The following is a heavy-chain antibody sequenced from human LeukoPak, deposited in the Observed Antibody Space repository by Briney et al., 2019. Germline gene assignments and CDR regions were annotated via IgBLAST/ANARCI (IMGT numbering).Heavy chain of an antibody. CDR3: ANQVGRVAVAGRDY. Sequence: GGSLRLSCAASGFIFSSYAMSWVRQAPGKGLEWVYAISGSGGSTYYADSVKGRFTISRDNSKNTLYLQMNSLRAEDTAVYYCANQVGRVAVAGRDYWGQGTLVTVSS. V-gene: IGHV3-23*01. D-gene: IGHD6-13*01. J-gene: IGHJ4*02. CDR2: ISGSGGST. CDR1: GFIFSSYA.